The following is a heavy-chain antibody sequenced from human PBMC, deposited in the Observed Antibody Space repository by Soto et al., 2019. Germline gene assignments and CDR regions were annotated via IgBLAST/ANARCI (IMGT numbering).Heavy chain of an antibody. V-gene: IGHV1-2*02. Sequence: QLVQSGAEVKKPGASVRVSCKTSGPTFIAYYIHWVRQAPGQGLEWMGWIDPKSGGTTYAQKFLGRVTMTRDTSINTAYMDLNRLTSDDTAVYYCARVSVDVPEWGQGTLITVSS. D-gene: IGHD5-12*01. CDR1: GPTFIAYY. CDR2: IDPKSGGT. CDR3: ARVSVDVPE. J-gene: IGHJ4*02.